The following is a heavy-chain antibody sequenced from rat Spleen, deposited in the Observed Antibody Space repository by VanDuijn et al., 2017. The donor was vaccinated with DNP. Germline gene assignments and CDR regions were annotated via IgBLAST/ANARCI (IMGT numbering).Heavy chain of an antibody. CDR2: ITSGGGTT. J-gene: IGHJ2*01. CDR3: ARHGYYGPYYFDY. Sequence: EVQLVESGGGLVQPGRSLKLSCAASGFSFSYYDMGWVRQSPTKGLEWVAQITSGGGTTYYRDSVKGRFTISRDNAKNTLYLQRDSLRSEDTATYYCARHGYYGPYYFDYWGQGVMVSVSS. D-gene: IGHD1-6*01. CDR1: GFSFSYYD. V-gene: IGHV5S13*01.